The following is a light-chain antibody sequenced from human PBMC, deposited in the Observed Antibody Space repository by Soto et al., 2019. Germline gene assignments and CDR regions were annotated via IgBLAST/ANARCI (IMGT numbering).Light chain of an antibody. CDR1: SGHSSYA. J-gene: IGLJ2*01. Sequence: QLVLTQSPSASASLGASVKLTCTLSSGHSSYAIAWHQQQPEKGPRYLMKLNSDGSHSKGDGIPDRFSGSSSGAERYLTISSLQSEDEADYYCQTWGTWHVVFGGGTQLTVL. CDR3: QTWGTWHVV. CDR2: LNSDGSH. V-gene: IGLV4-69*01.